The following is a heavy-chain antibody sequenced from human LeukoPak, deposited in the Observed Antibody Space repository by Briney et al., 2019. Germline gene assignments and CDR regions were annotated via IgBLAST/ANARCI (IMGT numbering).Heavy chain of an antibody. Sequence: GESLKISCKGSGYSFTSYWIGWVRQMPGKGLEWMGIIYPGDSDTRYSPSFQGQVTISADKSISTAYLQWSSLKASDTAMYYCARRDYCGGDCYSGDYFDYWGQGTLVTVSS. D-gene: IGHD2-21*02. V-gene: IGHV5-51*01. J-gene: IGHJ4*02. CDR1: GYSFTSYW. CDR2: IYPGDSDT. CDR3: ARRDYCGGDCYSGDYFDY.